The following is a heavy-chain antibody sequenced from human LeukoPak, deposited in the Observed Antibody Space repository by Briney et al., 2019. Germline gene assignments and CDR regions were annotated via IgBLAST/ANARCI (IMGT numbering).Heavy chain of an antibody. CDR1: GGSISSSSYY. CDR3: ARHFDD. V-gene: IGHV4-39*01. CDR2: IYYSGST. Sequence: SETPSLTCTVSGGSISSSSYYWGWIRQPPGKGLEWIGSIYYSGSTYYNPSLKSRVTISVDTSKNQFSLKLSPVTAADTAVYYCARHFDDWGQGTLVTVSS. J-gene: IGHJ4*02.